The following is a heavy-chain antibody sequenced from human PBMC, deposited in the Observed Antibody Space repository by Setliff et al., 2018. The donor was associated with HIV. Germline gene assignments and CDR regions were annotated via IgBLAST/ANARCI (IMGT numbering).Heavy chain of an antibody. J-gene: IGHJ4*02. CDR3: ARSYGVGSYWGYFDY. CDR1: GASITSKNYY. Sequence: PSETLSLTCTVSGASITSKNYYWGWIRQPPEKGLEWIGTIYYGVSGTTSYNSSLKSRVTISVDTSKNQFSLKLTSVTAADTALYYCARSYGVGSYWGYFDYWGQGTLVTVS. V-gene: IGHV4-39*07. CDR2: IYYGVSGTT. D-gene: IGHD3-10*01.